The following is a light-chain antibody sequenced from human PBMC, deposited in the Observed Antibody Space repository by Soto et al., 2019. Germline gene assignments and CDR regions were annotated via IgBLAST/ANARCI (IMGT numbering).Light chain of an antibody. V-gene: IGLV7-43*01. J-gene: IGLJ2*01. CDR3: LLYYGGQLGV. CDR1: TGAVTSSNY. CDR2: STN. Sequence: QIVVTQEPSLTVSPGGTVTLTCAVYTGAVTSSNYPNWFQQKPGQAPRALIYSTNHKYSWTPARFSGSLLGGKAALTLSGVQPEDEADYYCLLYYGGQLGVFGGGTKLTVL.